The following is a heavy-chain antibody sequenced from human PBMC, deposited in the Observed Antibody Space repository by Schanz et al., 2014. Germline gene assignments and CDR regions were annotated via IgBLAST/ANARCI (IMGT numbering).Heavy chain of an antibody. CDR2: IYTSGYT. J-gene: IGHJ5*02. CDR1: GGSISSYY. CDR3: ARDRGYDFSFDP. D-gene: IGHD3-3*01. V-gene: IGHV4-4*07. Sequence: QVQLQESGPGLVKPSETLSLTCTVSGGSISSYYWSWIRQPAGKGLEWIGRIYTSGYTNYNPSRKSRVSISVATSRIQFPLKRSSVTAADTAVYYCARDRGYDFSFDPWGQGTLVTVSS.